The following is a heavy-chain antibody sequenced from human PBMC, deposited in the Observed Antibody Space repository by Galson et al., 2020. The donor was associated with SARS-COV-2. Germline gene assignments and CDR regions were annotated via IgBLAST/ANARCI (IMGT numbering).Heavy chain of an antibody. D-gene: IGHD3-22*01. J-gene: IGHJ3*02. CDR1: GGSISSGDYY. CDR2: LYYSGTT. CDR3: ARGDLTRSFMIAVVTGAFDI. V-gene: IGHV4-30-4*01. Sequence: ETSETLSLTCTVSGGSISSGDYYWSWIRQPPGKGLEWIGYLYYSGTTYYNPSLKSRVTISIDTSKNQFSLKLSSVTAADTAVYYCARGDLTRSFMIAVVTGAFDIWGQGTKVTVSS.